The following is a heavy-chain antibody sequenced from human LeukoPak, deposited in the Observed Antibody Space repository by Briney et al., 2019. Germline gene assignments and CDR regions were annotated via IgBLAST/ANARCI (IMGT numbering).Heavy chain of an antibody. CDR2: IYYSGNS. CDR1: GDSISTYY. CDR3: AGLGASGNGYLSWFDP. Sequence: SETLSLTCTVSGDSISTYYWSWIRQPPGKGLEWIGYIYYSGNSNYNPSLKSRVTISVDTSKNQFSLKLSSETAADTAVYYCAGLGASGNGYLSWFDPWGQGTLVTVSS. D-gene: IGHD3-22*01. J-gene: IGHJ5*02. V-gene: IGHV4-59*01.